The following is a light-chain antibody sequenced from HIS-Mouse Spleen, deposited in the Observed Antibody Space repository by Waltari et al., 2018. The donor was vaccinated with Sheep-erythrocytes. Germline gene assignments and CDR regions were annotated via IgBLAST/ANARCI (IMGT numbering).Light chain of an antibody. CDR1: ALPTKT. CDR2: EDS. V-gene: IGLV3-10*01. J-gene: IGLJ3*02. CDR3: YSTDSSGNHWV. Sequence: SYELTQPPSVSVSPGQTARITCSGDALPTKTAYWYQQKSGQAPVLVIYEDSKRPPGIPERFSGSTSGTMATLTISGAQVEDEADYYCYSTDSSGNHWVFGGGTKLTVL.